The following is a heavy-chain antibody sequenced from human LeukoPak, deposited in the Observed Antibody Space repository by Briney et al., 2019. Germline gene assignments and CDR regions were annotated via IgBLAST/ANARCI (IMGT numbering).Heavy chain of an antibody. J-gene: IGHJ4*02. Sequence: GASVKVSCKASGYTFTGYYMHWVRQAPGQGLEWMGWINPNSGGTNYAQKFQGRVTMTRDTSISTAYMELSRLRYDDTAVYYCARMDTAMVEGDYWGQGTLVTVSS. D-gene: IGHD5-18*01. CDR2: INPNSGGT. V-gene: IGHV1-2*02. CDR3: ARMDTAMVEGDY. CDR1: GYTFTGYY.